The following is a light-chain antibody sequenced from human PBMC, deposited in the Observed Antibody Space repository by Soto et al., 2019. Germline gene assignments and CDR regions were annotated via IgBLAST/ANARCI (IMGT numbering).Light chain of an antibody. V-gene: IGKV3-20*01. CDR3: QQYGSSPRT. J-gene: IGKJ1*01. CDR2: GAS. Sequence: EIVLTQSPGTLSLSPGERATLSCRASQSVSSSYLAWYQQKPGQAPRLLIYGASSRATGIPDRFSGSGSGTDFTLTIRRLEPEGFAVYYCQQYGSSPRTFGQGTKVDIK. CDR1: QSVSSSY.